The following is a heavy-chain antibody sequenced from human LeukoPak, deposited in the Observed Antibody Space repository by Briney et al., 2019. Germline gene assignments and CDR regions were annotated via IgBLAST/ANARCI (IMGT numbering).Heavy chain of an antibody. D-gene: IGHD6-19*01. CDR3: AREDRDSSGWTFDY. CDR2: IWYDGSNK. V-gene: IGHV3-33*01. J-gene: IGHJ4*02. CDR1: GFTFSSYG. Sequence: GGSLRLSFAASGFTFSSYGMHWGRQAPGEGLGCVAVIWYDGSNKYYADYVKGRFTICRDNSKNTLYLQMNSLRAEDTAVYCCAREDRDSSGWTFDYWGQGTLVTVSS.